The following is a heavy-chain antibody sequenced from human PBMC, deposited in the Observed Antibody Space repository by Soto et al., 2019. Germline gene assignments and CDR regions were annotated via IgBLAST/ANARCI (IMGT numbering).Heavy chain of an antibody. Sequence: QLQLQESGPGLVKPSETLSLTCTVSGGSISSSSYYWGWIRQPPGKGLERIGSIYYSGSTYYNPSLKCRVTISVDTSKTLFSLKVSSVTAADTGVYYCARQGGARYYGGYYFDYWGQGTLVTVSS. CDR3: ARQGGARYYGGYYFDY. J-gene: IGHJ4*02. CDR1: GGSISSSSYY. D-gene: IGHD4-17*01. CDR2: IYYSGST. V-gene: IGHV4-39*01.